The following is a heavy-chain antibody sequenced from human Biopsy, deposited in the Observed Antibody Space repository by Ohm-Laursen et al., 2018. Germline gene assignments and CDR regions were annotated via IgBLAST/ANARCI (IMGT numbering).Heavy chain of an antibody. Sequence: PGTLSLTCTVSGGSLSSYSWSWIRQPAGKGLEWIGQIYTSGITNYNPSLKSRVTMSVDTSKNQFSLKLRSVTAADTAVYYCARAVDYYDPYYYYGMDVWGQGTTVTVSS. CDR1: GGSLSSYS. D-gene: IGHD3-16*01. CDR3: ARAVDYYDPYYYYGMDV. J-gene: IGHJ6*02. V-gene: IGHV4-4*07. CDR2: IYTSGIT.